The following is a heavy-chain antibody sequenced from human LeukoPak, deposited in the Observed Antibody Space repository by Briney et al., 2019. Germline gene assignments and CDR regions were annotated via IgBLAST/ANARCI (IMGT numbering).Heavy chain of an antibody. J-gene: IGHJ5*02. Sequence: SETLSLTCTVSGYSISSGYYWGWIRQPPGKGLEWIGSIYHSGSTYYNPSLKSRVTISVDTSKNQFSLKLSSVTAADTAVYYCVREVATTLLGWFDPWGQGTLVTVSS. CDR1: GYSISSGYY. CDR3: VREVATTLLGWFDP. V-gene: IGHV4-38-2*02. CDR2: IYHSGST. D-gene: IGHD5-12*01.